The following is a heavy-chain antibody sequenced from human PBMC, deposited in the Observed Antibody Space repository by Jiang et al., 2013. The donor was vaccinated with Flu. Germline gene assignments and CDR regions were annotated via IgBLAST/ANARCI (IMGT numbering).Heavy chain of an antibody. J-gene: IGHJ3*02. CDR3: TRDDLRYFDWLFSDWSAFDI. D-gene: IGHD3-9*01. Sequence: FTFGDYAMSWFRQAPGKGLEWVGFIRSKAYGGTTEYAASVKGRFTISRDDSKSIAYLQMNSLKTEDTAVYYCTRDDLRYFDWLFSDWSAFDIWGQETMVTVSS. CDR1: FTFGDYA. CDR2: IRSKAYGGTT. V-gene: IGHV3-49*03.